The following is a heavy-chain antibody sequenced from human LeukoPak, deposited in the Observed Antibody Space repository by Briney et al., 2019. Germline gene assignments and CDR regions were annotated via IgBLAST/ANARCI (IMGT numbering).Heavy chain of an antibody. D-gene: IGHD1-1*01. CDR2: MSGAGGRI. J-gene: IGHJ6*03. V-gene: IGHV3-23*01. CDR1: GSTVSIYA. CDR3: AKKQQEGTGWNYMDV. Sequence: PGGSLRLSCEASGSTVSIYAMSWVRQAPGKGLEWLSIMSGAGGRIEYADSVKARSTISRHNSRNTLYLHMTSLRAEDPPVYHCAKKQQEGTGWNYMDVCGTRTTVTPSS.